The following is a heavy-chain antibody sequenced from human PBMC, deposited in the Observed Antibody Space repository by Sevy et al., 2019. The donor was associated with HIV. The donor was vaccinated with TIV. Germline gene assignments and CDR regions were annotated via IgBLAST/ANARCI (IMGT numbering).Heavy chain of an antibody. Sequence: GGSLRLSCAASGFSYSSYGMHWVRQAPGKGLEWVAYIQYDGSNKDYADSVKGRFTISRNNSKNTLDLEMNSQRVEETAVYYCVKEGGGEGGDHWGQGTLVTVSS. CDR1: GFSYSSYG. CDR3: VKEGGGEGGDH. CDR2: IQYDGSNK. V-gene: IGHV3-30*02. D-gene: IGHD2-21*01. J-gene: IGHJ4*02.